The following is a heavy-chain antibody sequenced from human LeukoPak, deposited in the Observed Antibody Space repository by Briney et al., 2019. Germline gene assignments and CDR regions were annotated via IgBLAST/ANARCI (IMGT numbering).Heavy chain of an antibody. Sequence: LSLTCIVSGGSIGSYYWSWIRQPPGKGLEWVGLLRVKAFRETTEYAASVRGRFTISRDDSKTIAYLQMNSRKIEDTAVYYCTRAGIVATVGYAMDVWGQGTTVTVSS. CDR3: TRAGIVATVGYAMDV. CDR2: LRVKAFRETT. CDR1: GGSIGSYY. J-gene: IGHJ6*02. D-gene: IGHD5-12*01. V-gene: IGHV3-49*03.